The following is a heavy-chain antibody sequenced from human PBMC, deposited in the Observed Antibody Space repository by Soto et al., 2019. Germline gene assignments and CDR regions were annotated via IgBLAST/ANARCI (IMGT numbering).Heavy chain of an antibody. CDR2: IYYSGST. V-gene: IGHV4-31*03. D-gene: IGHD2-8*01. CDR1: GGSISSGGYY. Sequence: PSETLSLTCTVSGGSISSGGYYWSWIRQHPGKGLEWIGYIYYSGSTYYNPSLKSRVTISVDTSKNQFSLKLSSVTAADTAVYYCASSGYCTNGVCYTLFDPWGQVTLGTVSS. J-gene: IGHJ5*02. CDR3: ASSGYCTNGVCYTLFDP.